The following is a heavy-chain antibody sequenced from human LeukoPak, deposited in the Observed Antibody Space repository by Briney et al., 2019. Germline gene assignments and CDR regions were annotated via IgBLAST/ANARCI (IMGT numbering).Heavy chain of an antibody. CDR2: INPSGGNT. V-gene: IGHV1-46*01. CDR3: ARYKVRSGHDY. J-gene: IGHJ4*02. CDR1: GYTFTRYY. Sequence: ASVKVSCKASGYTFTRYYMHWVRQAPGQGLEWMGIINPSGGNTNYAQKFQGRVTMTRDMSTSTVYMELRSLRSDDTAVYYCARYKVRSGHDYWGQGTLVTVSS. D-gene: IGHD6-19*01.